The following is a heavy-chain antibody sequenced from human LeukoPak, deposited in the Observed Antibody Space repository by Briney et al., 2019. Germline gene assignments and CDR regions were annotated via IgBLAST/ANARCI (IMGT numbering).Heavy chain of an antibody. CDR2: IKQDGSEQ. J-gene: IGHJ5*02. CDR1: GFTFSTYW. V-gene: IGHV3-7*01. D-gene: IGHD2-2*01. CDR3: ARGRKVPAAMGNWFDP. Sequence: GGSLRLSCAASGFTFSTYWMSWLRQAPGKGLEWVANIKQDGSEQFYVDSVKGRFTISRDNAKNSLYLQMNNLRGEDTAVYYCARGRKVPAAMGNWFDPWGQGTLVTVSS.